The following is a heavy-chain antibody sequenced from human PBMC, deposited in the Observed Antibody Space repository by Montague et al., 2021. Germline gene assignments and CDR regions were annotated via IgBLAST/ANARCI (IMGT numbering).Heavy chain of an antibody. V-gene: IGHV3-30-3*01. CDR2: LLYDGNNE. J-gene: IGHJ4*03. Sequence: SLRFSWAASGFTFSTYNIHWVRQAPGKGLEWVAALLYDGNNEYYADSVKGRFTFSRDNSKNTLYLQMNSLRAEDTAVYYCARGGGGYLDYWGQGTLVTVSS. CDR1: GFTFSTYN. CDR3: ARGGGGYLDY. D-gene: IGHD1-26*01.